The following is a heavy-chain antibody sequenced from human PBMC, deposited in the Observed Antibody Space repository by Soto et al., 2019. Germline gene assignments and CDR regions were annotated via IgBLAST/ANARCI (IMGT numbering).Heavy chain of an antibody. CDR2: IVVGSGNT. J-gene: IGHJ6*02. V-gene: IGHV1-58*02. Sequence: GASVKVSCKASGYTFTSYGISWVRQARGQRLEWIGWIVVGSGNTNYAQKFQERVTITRDMSTSTAYMELSSLRSEDTAVYYCAADRALRYPHHLFMDVWGQGTTVTVSS. D-gene: IGHD3-9*01. CDR1: GYTFTSYG. CDR3: AADRALRYPHHLFMDV.